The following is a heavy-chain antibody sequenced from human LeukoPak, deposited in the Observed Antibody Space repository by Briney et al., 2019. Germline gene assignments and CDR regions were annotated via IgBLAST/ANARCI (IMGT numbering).Heavy chain of an antibody. CDR1: GFTFSNYG. CDR3: ARDGGAYSSGQIDP. J-gene: IGHJ5*02. V-gene: IGHV3-33*01. D-gene: IGHD3-10*01. Sequence: GGSLRLSCEASGFTFSNYGMHWVRQAPGKGLKWVAIIWYDGSKEYYADSVKGRFTISRDNSKSTLYLQMNSLRAEDTAVYYCARDGGAYSSGQIDPWGQGTLVTVSS. CDR2: IWYDGSKE.